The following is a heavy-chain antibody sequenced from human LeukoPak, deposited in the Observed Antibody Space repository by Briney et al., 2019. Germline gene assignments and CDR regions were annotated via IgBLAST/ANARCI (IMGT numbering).Heavy chain of an antibody. CDR3: ARAAAIAAAGTGNDY. V-gene: IGHV1-18*01. Sequence: ASVKVSCKASGGTFSSYAISWVRQAPGQGLEWMGWISAYNGNTNYAQKLQGRVTMTTDTSTSTAYMELRSLRSDDTAVYYCARAAAIAAAGTGNDYWGQGTLVTVSS. J-gene: IGHJ4*02. CDR1: GGTFSSYA. D-gene: IGHD6-13*01. CDR2: ISAYNGNT.